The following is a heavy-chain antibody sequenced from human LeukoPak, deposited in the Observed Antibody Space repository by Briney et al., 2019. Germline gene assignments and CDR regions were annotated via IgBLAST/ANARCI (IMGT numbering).Heavy chain of an antibody. CDR3: AGRIRSQYYLDY. Sequence: SETLSLTCAVSGGSISSGNWWSWVRQPPGKGLEWIGEIYHSGSTNYNPSLRSRVTISVDKSKNQFSLKLSSVTAADTAVYYCAGRIRSQYYLDYWGQGTLVTVSS. V-gene: IGHV4-4*02. J-gene: IGHJ4*02. CDR1: GGSISSGNW. D-gene: IGHD2/OR15-2a*01. CDR2: IYHSGST.